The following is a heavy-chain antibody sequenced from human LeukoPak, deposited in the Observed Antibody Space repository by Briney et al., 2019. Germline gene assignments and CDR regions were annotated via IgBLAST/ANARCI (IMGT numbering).Heavy chain of an antibody. D-gene: IGHD1-14*01. Sequence: AETLSLTCTVSGASISTYYWTWVRQPPGKGLEWIGSMYTSVTTKYNPSLKSRGTISVGASKNRSSLNLISVTAADTAVYYCARHLAPYRPFHDWGQGSLVTVSS. V-gene: IGHV4-4*09. J-gene: IGHJ4*02. CDR1: GASISTYY. CDR3: ARHLAPYRPFHD. CDR2: MYTSVTT.